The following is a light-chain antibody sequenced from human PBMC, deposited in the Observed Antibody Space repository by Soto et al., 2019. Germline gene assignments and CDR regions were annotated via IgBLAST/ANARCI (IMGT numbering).Light chain of an antibody. Sequence: QSVLTQPASVSGSPGQSITISCTGTSSDVGSYSLVSWYQQHPGKAPKLMIYEVGKRPSGVSNRFSASKSGNTASLTISGLQAEDEADYYCCSYAGSTTLYVFGSGTKLTVL. V-gene: IGLV2-23*02. CDR3: CSYAGSTTLYV. CDR1: SSDVGSYSL. CDR2: EVG. J-gene: IGLJ1*01.